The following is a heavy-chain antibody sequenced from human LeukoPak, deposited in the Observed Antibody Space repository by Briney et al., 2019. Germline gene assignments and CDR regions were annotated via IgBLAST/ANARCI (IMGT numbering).Heavy chain of an antibody. Sequence: KPSETLSLTCTVSGGSISSSSYSWGWIRQPPGKGLEWIGSIYYSGSTYYNPSLKSRVTISVDTSKNQFSLKLSSVTAADTAVYYCARHVFEGGTYYFDYWGQGTLVTVSS. V-gene: IGHV4-39*01. J-gene: IGHJ4*02. CDR2: IYYSGST. CDR1: GGSISSSSYS. D-gene: IGHD1-1*01. CDR3: ARHVFEGGTYYFDY.